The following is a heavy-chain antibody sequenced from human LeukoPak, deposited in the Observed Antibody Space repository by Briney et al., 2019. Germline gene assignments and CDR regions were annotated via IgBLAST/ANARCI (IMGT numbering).Heavy chain of an antibody. D-gene: IGHD3-10*01. CDR3: AKGVLLWFGETRPYFDY. CDR1: GFTFSTYS. V-gene: IGHV3-48*04. CDR2: ISSSSSTI. J-gene: IGHJ4*02. Sequence: PGGSLRLSRAASGFTFSTYSMNWVRQTPGKGLEWVSYISSSSSTILYADSVKGRLTISRDNAKNSLYLQMNSLGAADTAVYYCAKGVLLWFGETRPYFDYWGQGTQVTVSS.